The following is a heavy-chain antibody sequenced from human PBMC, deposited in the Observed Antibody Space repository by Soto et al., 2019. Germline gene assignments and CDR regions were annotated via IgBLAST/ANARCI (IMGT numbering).Heavy chain of an antibody. CDR1: GFTFSNYI. CDR3: ARDDEDGSYCDLGY. Sequence: QVQLVESGGGVVQPGRSLRLSCAASGFTFSNYIIHWVRQAPGKGLEWVAMILHEGNNKYYADSVKGRFTISRDNSKNTLYLQMNSLRTEDTAIYYCARDDEDGSYCDLGYWGQGTLVTVSS. J-gene: IGHJ4*02. V-gene: IGHV3-30-3*01. CDR2: ILHEGNNK. D-gene: IGHD3-10*01.